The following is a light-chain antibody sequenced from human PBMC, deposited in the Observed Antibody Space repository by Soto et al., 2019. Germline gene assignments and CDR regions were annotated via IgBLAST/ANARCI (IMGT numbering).Light chain of an antibody. CDR1: SSDVGIFNY. CDR3: CLYAGSNTLI. J-gene: IGLJ2*01. V-gene: IGLV2-8*01. Sequence: QSALTQPPSASGSPGQSVTISCTGTSSDVGIFNYVSWYQQHPDQAPKLLIFEVNKQPSGVPARFSASKSGNAASLTVSGRQAEDEEDYYYCLYAGSNTLIFGGGTKLTVL. CDR2: EVN.